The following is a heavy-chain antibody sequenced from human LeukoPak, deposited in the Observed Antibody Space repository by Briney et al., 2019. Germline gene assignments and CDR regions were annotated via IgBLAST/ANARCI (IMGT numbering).Heavy chain of an antibody. CDR2: IYSGGST. CDR1: GFTVSSNY. CDR3: ARIPIVVITSGGY. Sequence: GGSLRLSCAASGFTVSSNYMSWVRQAPGKGLEWVSVIYSGGSTDYAASVQGRFTISRDSSKNTLYLQMNSLRAEDTAVYYCARIPIVVITSGGYWGQGTLVTVSS. V-gene: IGHV3-53*01. J-gene: IGHJ4*02. D-gene: IGHD3-22*01.